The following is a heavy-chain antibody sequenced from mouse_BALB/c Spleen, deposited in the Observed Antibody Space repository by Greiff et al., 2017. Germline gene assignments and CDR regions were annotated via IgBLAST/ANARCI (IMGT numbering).Heavy chain of an antibody. V-gene: IGHV1-69*01. CDR3: ARDAWFAY. CDR2: IDTSDSYT. Sequence: QVQLKQPGAELVMPGASVKMSCKASGYTFTDYWMHWVKQRPGQGLEWIGAIDTSDSYTSYNQKFKGKATLTVDESSSTAYMQLSSLTSEDSAVYYCARDAWFAYWGQGTLVTVSA. J-gene: IGHJ3*01. CDR1: GYTFTDYW.